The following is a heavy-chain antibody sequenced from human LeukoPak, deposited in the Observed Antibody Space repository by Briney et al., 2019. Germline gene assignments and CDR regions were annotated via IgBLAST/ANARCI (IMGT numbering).Heavy chain of an antibody. Sequence: PGGSLRLSCAASGFTFSSYSMNWVRQAPGKGLEWVSSISSSSSYIYYADSVKGRFTISRDNAKNSLYLQMNSLRAEDTAVYYYARDLTVFGVVIFFDYWGQGTLVTVSS. D-gene: IGHD3-3*01. J-gene: IGHJ4*02. CDR1: GFTFSSYS. CDR2: ISSSSSYI. V-gene: IGHV3-21*01. CDR3: ARDLTVFGVVIFFDY.